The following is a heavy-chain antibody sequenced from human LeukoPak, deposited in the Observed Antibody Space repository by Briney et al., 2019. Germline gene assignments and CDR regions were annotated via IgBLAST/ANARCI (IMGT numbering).Heavy chain of an antibody. CDR2: IYTSGST. J-gene: IGHJ3*02. CDR3: ARVVVPAASAFDI. D-gene: IGHD2-2*01. Sequence: NPSETLSLTCTVSGGSISSGSYYWSWIRQPAGKGLEWIGRIYTSGSTNYNPSLKSRVTISVDTSKNQFSLKLSSVTAADTAVYYCARVVVPAASAFDIWGQGTMVIVSS. CDR1: GGSISSGSYY. V-gene: IGHV4-61*02.